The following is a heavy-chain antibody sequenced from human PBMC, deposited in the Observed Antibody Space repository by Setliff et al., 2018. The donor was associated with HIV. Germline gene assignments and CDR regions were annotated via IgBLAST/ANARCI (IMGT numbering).Heavy chain of an antibody. Sequence: SETLSLTCTVSDGSTSSYYWNWFRQPAGKGLEWIGRIYSSGSTNYNPSLKSRVTISVDTSKNQFSLKLSSVTAADTAVYYCARIGRDGYNMGFDYWGQGTLVTVSS. CDR3: ARIGRDGYNMGFDY. CDR2: IYSSGST. V-gene: IGHV4-4*07. D-gene: IGHD5-12*01. J-gene: IGHJ4*02. CDR1: DGSTSSYY.